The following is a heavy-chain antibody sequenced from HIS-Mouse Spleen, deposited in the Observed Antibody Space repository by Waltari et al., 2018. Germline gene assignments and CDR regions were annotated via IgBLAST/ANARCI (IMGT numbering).Heavy chain of an antibody. CDR1: GGSISSSSYY. D-gene: IGHD6-13*01. CDR3: AREIPYSSSWYDWYFDL. J-gene: IGHJ2*01. Sequence: QLQLQESGPGLVKPSETLSLTCTVSGGSISSSSYYWGWIRQPPGKGLECIGSIYYSGSSYYNPSLKSRVTLSVDTSKNQFSLKLSSVTAADTAVYYCAREIPYSSSWYDWYFDLWGRGTLVTVSS. V-gene: IGHV4-39*07. CDR2: IYYSGSS.